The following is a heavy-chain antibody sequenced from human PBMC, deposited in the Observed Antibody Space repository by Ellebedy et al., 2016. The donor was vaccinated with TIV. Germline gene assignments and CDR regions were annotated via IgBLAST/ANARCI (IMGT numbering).Heavy chain of an antibody. Sequence: MPSETLSLTCTVSGGSISSYYWSWIRQPAGKGLEWIGRIYTSGSTNYNPSLKSRVTMSVDTSKNQFSLKLSSVTAADTAVYDCASGYSSGWLDYWGQGTLVTVSS. CDR1: GGSISSYY. D-gene: IGHD6-19*01. CDR3: ASGYSSGWLDY. V-gene: IGHV4-4*07. J-gene: IGHJ4*02. CDR2: IYTSGST.